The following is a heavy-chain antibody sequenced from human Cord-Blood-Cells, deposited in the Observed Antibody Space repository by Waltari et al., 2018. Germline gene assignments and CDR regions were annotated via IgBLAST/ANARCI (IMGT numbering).Heavy chain of an antibody. CDR3: ARGIGSWYWYFDL. CDR1: GWSFSGYY. CDR2: INHSGST. J-gene: IGHJ2*01. D-gene: IGHD6-13*01. Sequence: QVQLQQWGAGLLKPSETLSLTCAVYGWSFSGYYLSWLRQPPGKGLEWIGEINHSGSTNYNPSLKSRVTISVDTSKNQFSLKLSSVTAADTAVYYCARGIGSWYWYFDLWGRGTLVTVAS. V-gene: IGHV4-34*01.